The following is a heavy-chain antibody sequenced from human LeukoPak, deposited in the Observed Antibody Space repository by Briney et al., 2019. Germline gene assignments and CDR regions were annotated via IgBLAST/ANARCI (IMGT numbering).Heavy chain of an antibody. CDR3: AKGAGPPWFDP. CDR1: GASLSSDTYF. CDR2: ISSTGRT. V-gene: IGHV4-61*02. J-gene: IGHJ5*02. D-gene: IGHD6-19*01. Sequence: PSQTLSLTCTVSGASLSSDTYFWSWIRQPAGRGLEWIGRISSTGRTDYNPSLTSRVTISVDTSKNQLSMKLSSVTAADTAVYYCAKGAGPPWFDPWGQGTLVTVSS.